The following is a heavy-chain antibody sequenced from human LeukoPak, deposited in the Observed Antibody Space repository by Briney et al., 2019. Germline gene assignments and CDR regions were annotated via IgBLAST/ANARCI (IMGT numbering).Heavy chain of an antibody. CDR1: GFTFSGYG. D-gene: IGHD6-19*01. Sequence: GRSLRLSCAASGFTFSGYGIHWVRQAPGKGLEWAALLSYDGSNKFYADSVKGRFTISRDNSETTLYLQMNSLRAEDTAVYYCARALYNNGWYYFDYWGQGTLVTVSS. J-gene: IGHJ4*02. V-gene: IGHV3-33*01. CDR3: ARALYNNGWYYFDY. CDR2: LSYDGSNK.